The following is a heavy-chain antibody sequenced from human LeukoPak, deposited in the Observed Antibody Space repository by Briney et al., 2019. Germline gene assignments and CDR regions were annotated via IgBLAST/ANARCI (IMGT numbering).Heavy chain of an antibody. CDR1: GFTFSSYW. J-gene: IGHJ4*02. V-gene: IGHV3-7*01. Sequence: PGGSPRLSCAASGFTFSSYWMSWVRQAPAKGQEWVANIKKDGSAKYYVDSVKGRFTISRDNAKTSLSLQMNSLRAEDTAVYYCARDCRSSDYWGQGTLVTVSS. CDR2: IKKDGSAK. D-gene: IGHD5/OR15-5a*01. CDR3: ARDCRSSDY.